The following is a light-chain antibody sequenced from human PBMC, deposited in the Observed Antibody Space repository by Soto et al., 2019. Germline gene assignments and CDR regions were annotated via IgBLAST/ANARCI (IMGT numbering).Light chain of an antibody. V-gene: IGLV2-14*01. CDR1: SSDVGSYDH. Sequence: SALTQPACVSGSPGQSITISCSGTSSDVGSYDHVAWYQQFPGKTPKLMIYEVSNRPSGVSSRFSGSKSGNTASLTISGLQAEDEADYYCISYTGSSTSYVFGSGTKVTVL. CDR3: ISYTGSSTSYV. J-gene: IGLJ1*01. CDR2: EVS.